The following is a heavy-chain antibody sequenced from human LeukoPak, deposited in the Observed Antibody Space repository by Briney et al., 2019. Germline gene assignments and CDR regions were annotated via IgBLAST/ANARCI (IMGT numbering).Heavy chain of an antibody. CDR3: AHQYGHSGRPGY. V-gene: IGHV3-7*01. Sequence: GGSLRLSCAASGFTFSNYWMSWVRQAPGKGLEWVANIKQDGSEKYYVDSVKGRFTISRDNAKNSLYLQMNSLRAEDTAVYYCAHQYGHSGRPGYWGQGTLVTVSS. CDR1: GFTFSNYW. J-gene: IGHJ4*02. D-gene: IGHD1-26*01. CDR2: IKQDGSEK.